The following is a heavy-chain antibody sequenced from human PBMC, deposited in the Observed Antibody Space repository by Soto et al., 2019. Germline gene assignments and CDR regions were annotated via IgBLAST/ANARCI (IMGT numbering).Heavy chain of an antibody. J-gene: IGHJ4*02. CDR2: IYYSGST. Sequence: SETLSLTCTVSGGSISSYYWSWIRQPPGKGLEWIGYIYYSGSTNYNPSLKSRVTISVDTSKNQFSLKLSSVTAADTAVYYCARGLRYFDWSPGDYWGQGTLVTVSS. V-gene: IGHV4-59*01. CDR3: ARGLRYFDWSPGDY. D-gene: IGHD3-9*01. CDR1: GGSISSYY.